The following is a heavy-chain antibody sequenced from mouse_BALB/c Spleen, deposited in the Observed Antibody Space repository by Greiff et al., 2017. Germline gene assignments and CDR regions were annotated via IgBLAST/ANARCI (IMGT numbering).Heavy chain of an antibody. V-gene: IGHV5-9-4*01. CDR1: GFTFSSYA. Sequence: DVMLVESGGGLVKPGGSLKLSCAASGFTFSSYAMSWVRQSPEKRLEWVAEISSGGSYTYYPDTVTGRFTISRDNAKNTLYLEMSSLRSEDTAMYYCARRDGNYSFDYWGQGTTLTVSS. J-gene: IGHJ2*01. D-gene: IGHD2-1*01. CDR3: ARRDGNYSFDY. CDR2: ISSGGSYT.